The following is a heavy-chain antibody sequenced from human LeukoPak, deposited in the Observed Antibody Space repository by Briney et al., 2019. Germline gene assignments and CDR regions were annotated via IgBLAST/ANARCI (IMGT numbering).Heavy chain of an antibody. CDR2: IYSGGST. J-gene: IGHJ4*02. Sequence: GGSLRLSCAASGFAVSSNYMSWVRQAPGKGLEWVSVIYSGGSTYYADSVKGRCTISRDNSKKTLFLQMNSLRAEDTAVYYCAKGSNNYPDNFDYWGQGTLVTVSS. V-gene: IGHV3-53*01. CDR3: AKGSNNYPDNFDY. CDR1: GFAVSSNY. D-gene: IGHD1-1*01.